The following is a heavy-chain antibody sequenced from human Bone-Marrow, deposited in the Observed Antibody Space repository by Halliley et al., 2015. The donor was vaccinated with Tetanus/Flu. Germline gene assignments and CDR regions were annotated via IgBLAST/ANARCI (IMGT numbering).Heavy chain of an antibody. V-gene: IGHV4-31*03. Sequence: TLSLTCTVSGGSLSSSGHYWSWVRQRPGKGLEHIGYVYYSGATYYNPSLQSRLTLSMDTSRNQFSLRLDSVTAADTAVYFCARGPGVVCGGAFDPWGQGTLAIVSS. CDR3: ARGPGVVCGGAFDP. CDR1: GGSLSSSGHY. D-gene: IGHD3-3*01. CDR2: VYYSGAT. J-gene: IGHJ5*02.